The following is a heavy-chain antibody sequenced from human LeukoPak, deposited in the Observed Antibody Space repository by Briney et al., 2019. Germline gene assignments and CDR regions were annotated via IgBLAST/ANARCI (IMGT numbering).Heavy chain of an antibody. CDR3: ARVHGVMSFDY. CDR1: GGSISSYY. Sequence: SETLSLTCTVSGGSISSYYWSWIRQPPGKGLEWIGYIYYSGSTNYNPSLKSRVTISVDTSKNQFSLKLSSVTAADTAVYYCARVHGVMSFDYWGQGTLVTVSS. V-gene: IGHV4-59*01. J-gene: IGHJ4*02. CDR2: IYYSGST. D-gene: IGHD3-16*01.